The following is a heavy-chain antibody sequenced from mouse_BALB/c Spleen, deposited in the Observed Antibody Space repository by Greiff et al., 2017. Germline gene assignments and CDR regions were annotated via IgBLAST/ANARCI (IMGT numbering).Heavy chain of an antibody. J-gene: IGHJ4*01. CDR1: GFTFSDYY. CDR3: ARGGLLRLYYYAMDY. D-gene: IGHD1-1*01. V-gene: IGHV5-4*02. Sequence: EVQGVESGGGLVKPGGSLKLSCAASGFTFSDYYMYWVRQTPEKRLEWVATISDGGSYTYYPDSVKGRFTISRDNAKNNLYLQMSSLKSEDTAMYYCARGGLLRLYYYAMDYWGQGTSVTVAS. CDR2: ISDGGSYT.